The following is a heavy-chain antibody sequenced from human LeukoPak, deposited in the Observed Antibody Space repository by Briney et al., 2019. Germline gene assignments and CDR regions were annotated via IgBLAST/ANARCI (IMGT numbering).Heavy chain of an antibody. CDR3: TTNLIYYYYYMDV. D-gene: IGHD1-14*01. CDR2: INPSGGST. Sequence: GASVKVSCKASGYTFTSYYMHWVRQAPGQGLEWMGIINPSGGSTSYAQKFQGRVTMTRDMSTSTVYMELSSLRSEDTAVYYCTTNLIYYYYYMDVWGKGTTVTISS. V-gene: IGHV1-46*01. J-gene: IGHJ6*03. CDR1: GYTFTSYY.